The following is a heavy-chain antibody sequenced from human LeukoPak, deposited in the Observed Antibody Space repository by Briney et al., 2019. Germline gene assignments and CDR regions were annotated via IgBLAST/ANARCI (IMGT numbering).Heavy chain of an antibody. V-gene: IGHV1-3*01. D-gene: IGHD3-3*01. CDR2: INAGNGNT. CDR1: GYTFTSYA. J-gene: IGHJ6*02. CDR3: ATYFTDDFWSGYRLGYYYYGMDV. Sequence: ASVKVSCKAPGYTFTSYAMHWVRQAPGQRLEWMGWINAGNGNTKYSQKFQGRVTITRDTSASTAYMELSSLRSEDTAVYYCATYFTDDFWSGYRLGYYYYGMDVWGQGTTVTVSS.